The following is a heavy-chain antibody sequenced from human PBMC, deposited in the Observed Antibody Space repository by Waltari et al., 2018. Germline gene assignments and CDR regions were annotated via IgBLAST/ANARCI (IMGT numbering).Heavy chain of an antibody. CDR3: ASRPSGGAALDY. J-gene: IGHJ4*02. D-gene: IGHD3-10*01. CDR1: GFTGTSTS. Sequence: EVQLVESGGGLIQPGGAMRLSCASSGFTGTSTSMNCVRQVPGKGLECVSIIPSDGSTYYAESVKGRFTISRDTSQNTLYLQMNSLRVEDTAVYYCASRPSGGAALDYWGQGTLVTVSS. V-gene: IGHV3-53*01. CDR2: IPSDGST.